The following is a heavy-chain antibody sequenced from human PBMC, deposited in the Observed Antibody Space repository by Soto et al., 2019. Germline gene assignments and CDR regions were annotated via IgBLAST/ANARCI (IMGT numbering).Heavy chain of an antibody. CDR1: GGSFSGYY. CDR2: INHRGST. Sequence: PETLSLTCAVYGGSFSGYYWSWIRQPPGKGLEWIGEINHRGSTNYNPSLKSRVTISVDTSKNQFSLKLSSVTAADTAVYYCASGGMYDYDSSGHSQAFDIWGQAKLVT. V-gene: IGHV4-34*01. CDR3: ASGGMYDYDSSGHSQAFDI. J-gene: IGHJ3*02. D-gene: IGHD3-22*01.